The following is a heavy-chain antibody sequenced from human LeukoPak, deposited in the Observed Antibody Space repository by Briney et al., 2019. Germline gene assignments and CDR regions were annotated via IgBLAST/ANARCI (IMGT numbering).Heavy chain of an antibody. CDR1: GGSFSGYY. J-gene: IGHJ6*03. CDR2: INHSGST. CDR3: ARAPFYYVWGSYRSVGYMDV. D-gene: IGHD3-16*02. V-gene: IGHV4-34*01. Sequence: SETLSLTCAVYGGSFSGYYWSWIRPPPGKGLEWIGEINHSGSTNYNPSLKSRVTISVDTSKNQFSLKLSSVTAADTAVYYCARAPFYYVWGSYRSVGYMDVWGKGTTVTVSS.